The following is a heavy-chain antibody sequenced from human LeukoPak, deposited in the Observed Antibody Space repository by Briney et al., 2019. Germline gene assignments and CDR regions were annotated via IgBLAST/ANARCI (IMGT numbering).Heavy chain of an antibody. Sequence: GESLKILCKGSGYSFTGYWIDWVRQVPGKGMEWMGIIYPGDSDTRYSPSFQGQVTISADKSISTAYLQWSSLKASDTAMYYCARLSYDFWSGYPYGMDVWGQGTTVTVSS. D-gene: IGHD3-3*01. CDR3: ARLSYDFWSGYPYGMDV. J-gene: IGHJ6*02. CDR1: GYSFTGYW. CDR2: IYPGDSDT. V-gene: IGHV5-51*01.